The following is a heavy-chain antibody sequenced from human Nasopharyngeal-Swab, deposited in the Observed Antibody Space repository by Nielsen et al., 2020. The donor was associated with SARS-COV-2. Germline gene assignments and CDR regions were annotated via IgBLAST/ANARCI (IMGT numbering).Heavy chain of an antibody. CDR1: GYTFTGYA. V-gene: IGHV1-3*01. J-gene: IGHJ4*02. CDR2: INAGNGDI. Sequence: ASVKVSCKASGYTFTGYAMHWVRQAHGQSLEWMGWINAGNGDITYSQKFQGRVTLTRDTYASTAYMELFSLTSEDTAVYYCVKPAAGTYDSWGQGTLVTVSS. CDR3: VKPAAGTYDS. D-gene: IGHD6-13*01.